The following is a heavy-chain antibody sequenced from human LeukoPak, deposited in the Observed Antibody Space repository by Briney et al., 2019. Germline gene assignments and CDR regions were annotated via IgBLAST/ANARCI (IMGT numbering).Heavy chain of an antibody. CDR1: GFTVSSYF. D-gene: IGHD2/OR15-2a*01. V-gene: IGHV3-53*01. J-gene: IGHJ4*02. Sequence: GGSLRLSCAASGFTVSSYFVSWVRQAPGKGLEWVSLTYSSGTTGYADSVKGRFTVSRDNSKNTVYLQMNSLRAEDTAMYYCARDDVPVIWGQGTLVTVSS. CDR3: ARDDVPVI. CDR2: TYSSGTT.